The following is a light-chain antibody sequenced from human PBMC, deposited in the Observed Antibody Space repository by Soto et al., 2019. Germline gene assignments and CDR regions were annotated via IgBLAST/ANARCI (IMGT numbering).Light chain of an antibody. CDR2: GAS. V-gene: IGKV3-20*01. CDR1: PSVTNF. J-gene: IGKJ3*01. Sequence: EVVMTQSPATLSVSPGERATLSCRASPSVTNFLAWYQQKPGQAPRLLIYGASIRATDIPDRFSGSGSGTDFTLTIRNLEPEDFAVYFCQLYGRAPLFGPGTKVDNK. CDR3: QLYGRAPL.